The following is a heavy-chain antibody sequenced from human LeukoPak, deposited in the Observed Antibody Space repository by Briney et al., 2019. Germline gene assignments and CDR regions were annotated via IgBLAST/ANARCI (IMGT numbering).Heavy chain of an antibody. J-gene: IGHJ4*02. CDR1: GYTFTTYN. CDR3: ATNANWNFDY. D-gene: IGHD1-20*01. Sequence: ASVKVSCKASGYTFTTYNIDWVRQAPGQGLEWMGWISAYNGNTDYTQNFHGRITMTTDTSTSTAYMELRSLRSDDTAVYYCATNANWNFDYWGQGSLVTVSS. CDR2: ISAYNGNT. V-gene: IGHV1-18*01.